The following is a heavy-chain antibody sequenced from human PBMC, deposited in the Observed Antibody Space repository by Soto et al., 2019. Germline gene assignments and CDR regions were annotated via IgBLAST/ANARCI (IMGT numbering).Heavy chain of an antibody. CDR3: ARDRGSHNWFDP. Sequence: SETLSLTCTVSGGSISSYYWSWIRQPPGKGLEWIGYIYYSGSTNYNPSLKSRVTISVDTPKNQFSLKLSSVTAADTAVYYCARDRGSHNWFDPWGQGTLVTVSS. CDR2: IYYSGST. D-gene: IGHD1-26*01. CDR1: GGSISSYY. V-gene: IGHV4-59*01. J-gene: IGHJ5*02.